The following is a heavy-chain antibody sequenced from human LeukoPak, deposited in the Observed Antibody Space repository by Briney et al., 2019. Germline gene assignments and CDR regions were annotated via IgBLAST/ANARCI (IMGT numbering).Heavy chain of an antibody. D-gene: IGHD2-21*02. V-gene: IGHV3-21*01. CDR3: ARDFTCGGDCYLYYFDY. CDR1: GFTFSSCS. Sequence: GGSLRLSCAASGFTFSSCSMNWVRQAPGKGLEWVSSISSSSSYIYYADSVKGRFTIPRDNAKNSLYLQMNSLRAEDTAIYYCARDFTCGGDCYLYYFDYWGQGTLVTVSS. CDR2: ISSSSSYI. J-gene: IGHJ4*02.